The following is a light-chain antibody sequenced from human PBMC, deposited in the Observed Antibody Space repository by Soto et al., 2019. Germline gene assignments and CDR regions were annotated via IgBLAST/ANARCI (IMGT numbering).Light chain of an antibody. Sequence: QSVLTQPASVSGSPGQSITISCTGTSSDAGGYNYVSWYQQHPGKAPKLMIYDVSNRPSGVSNRFSGSKSGNTASLTISGLQAEDEADYYCSSYTGSSTVVFGGGTKLTVL. J-gene: IGLJ2*01. CDR1: SSDAGGYNY. CDR2: DVS. CDR3: SSYTGSSTVV. V-gene: IGLV2-14*01.